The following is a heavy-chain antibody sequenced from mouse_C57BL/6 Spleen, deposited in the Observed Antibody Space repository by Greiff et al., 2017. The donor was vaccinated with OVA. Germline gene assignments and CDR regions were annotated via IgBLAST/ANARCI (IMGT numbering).Heavy chain of an antibody. CDR2: IYPGDGDT. D-gene: IGHD1-1*01. Sequence: VQRVESGAELVKPGASVKISCKASGYAFSSYWMNWVKQRPGKGLEWIGQIYPGDGDTNYNGKFKGKATLTAAKSSSTAYMQLSSLTSEDSAVYFCAGAGYYGSSPYWYFDVWGTGTTVTVSS. CDR3: AGAGYYGSSPYWYFDV. J-gene: IGHJ1*03. CDR1: GYAFSSYW. V-gene: IGHV1-80*01.